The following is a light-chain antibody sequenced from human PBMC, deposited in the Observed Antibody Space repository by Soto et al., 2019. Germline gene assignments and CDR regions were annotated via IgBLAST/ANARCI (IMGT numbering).Light chain of an antibody. V-gene: IGKV1-5*03. CDR2: KAS. CDR1: QTISSW. CDR3: QQYKSYSRT. J-gene: IGKJ1*01. Sequence: DIQMTPSPSTLSASIGDSVTITCRASQTISSWLAWYQQKPGKAPKLLIYKASNLESGVPSRFSGSGSGTEFTLTISSLQPDDFAAYYCQQYKSYSRTFGQGTKVDIK.